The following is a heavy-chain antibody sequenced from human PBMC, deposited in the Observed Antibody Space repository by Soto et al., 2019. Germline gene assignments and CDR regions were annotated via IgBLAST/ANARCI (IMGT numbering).Heavy chain of an antibody. D-gene: IGHD2-21*02. CDR1: GGTVASSHW. Sequence: SETLSLTCGVSGGTVASSHWWSLVRQSPGRGLEWIGNVYHTGDTNLNPSPQSRVTLSVDKSNNQFSLRLTSVTAWDTAVYSCAREIVTAGGNNYFDPWGPGTLVTVSS. CDR2: VYHTGDT. J-gene: IGHJ5*02. CDR3: AREIVTAGGNNYFDP. V-gene: IGHV4-4*02.